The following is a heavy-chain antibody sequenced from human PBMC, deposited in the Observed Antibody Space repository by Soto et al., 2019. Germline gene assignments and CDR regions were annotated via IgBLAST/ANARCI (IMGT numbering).Heavy chain of an antibody. Sequence: GGSLRLSCAASGFTFNTYGMHWVRQAPGRGPEWVAVIWYDGSIKYYADSVKGRFTISGDNSKNTLYLQMNSLRAEDTAVYYCARIDCTGGNCRPYAYYDMDVWGQGTTVTVSS. CDR1: GFTFNTYG. CDR3: ARIDCTGGNCRPYAYYDMDV. J-gene: IGHJ6*02. D-gene: IGHD2-15*01. CDR2: IWYDGSIK. V-gene: IGHV3-33*01.